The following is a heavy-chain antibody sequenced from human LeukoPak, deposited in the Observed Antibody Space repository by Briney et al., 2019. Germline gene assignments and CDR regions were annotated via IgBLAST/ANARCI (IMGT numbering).Heavy chain of an antibody. CDR2: ISYGGTTR. CDR1: GFPFSSYG. D-gene: IGHD6-13*01. J-gene: IGHJ3*02. Sequence: GGSLRLSCTASGFPFSSYGMHWVRQAPGKGLEWVAVISYGGTTRYYAGSVKGRFTISRDNPKNTLYLQMNSLRAEDTAVYYCAKLESTYSSDAFDIWGQGTMVTVSS. CDR3: AKLESTYSSDAFDI. V-gene: IGHV3-30*18.